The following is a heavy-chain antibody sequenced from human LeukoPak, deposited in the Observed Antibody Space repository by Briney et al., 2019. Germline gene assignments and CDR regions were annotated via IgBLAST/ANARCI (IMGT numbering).Heavy chain of an antibody. Sequence: GGSLRLSCAASGFSFSHYSMNWVHQAPGKGLEWVSSISSSLSYIYYADSVKGRFTISRDNAKNSLYLQMNSLRAEDTAVYYCARDPPYYPGAIHYGMDVWGQGTTVTVSS. CDR2: ISSSLSYI. CDR3: ARDPPYYPGAIHYGMDV. CDR1: GFSFSHYS. J-gene: IGHJ6*02. D-gene: IGHD3-10*01. V-gene: IGHV3-21*01.